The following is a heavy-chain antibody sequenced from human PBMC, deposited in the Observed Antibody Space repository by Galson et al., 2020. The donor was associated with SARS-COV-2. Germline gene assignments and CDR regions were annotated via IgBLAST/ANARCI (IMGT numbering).Heavy chain of an antibody. CDR1: EFAFNTYG. CDR3: AKVVVPVPFHYYALDV. D-gene: IGHD2-2*01. J-gene: IGHJ6*02. Sequence: GGSLRLSCTASEFAFNTYGMHWVRQAPGKGLEWVAHILYDGTNKFYADSVKGRFTISRDNSKNTLYLQMNSLRSEDTAVYYCAKVVVPVPFHYYALDVWGQGTAVTVSS. CDR2: ILYDGTNK. V-gene: IGHV3-30*18.